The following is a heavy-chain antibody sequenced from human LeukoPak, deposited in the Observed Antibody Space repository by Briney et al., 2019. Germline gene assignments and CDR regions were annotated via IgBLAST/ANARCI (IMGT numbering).Heavy chain of an antibody. V-gene: IGHV4-31*03. D-gene: IGHD4-23*01. CDR3: ARAPPTYGGNSEHFDY. CDR1: GGSISSGGYY. Sequence: SQTLSLTCTVSGGSISSGGYYWSWIRQHPGKGLEWIGYIYYSGSTYYNPSLKSRVTISVDTSKNQFSLKMSSVTAADTAVYHCARAPPTYGGNSEHFDYWGQGTLVTVSS. J-gene: IGHJ4*02. CDR2: IYYSGST.